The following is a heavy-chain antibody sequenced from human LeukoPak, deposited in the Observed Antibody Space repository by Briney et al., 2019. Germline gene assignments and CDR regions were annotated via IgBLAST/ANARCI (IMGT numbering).Heavy chain of an antibody. CDR2: IYGDDST. CDR1: GFTVSNNY. Sequence: PGGSLRLSCAASGFTVSNNYMIWVRQAPGKGLERVSVIYGDDSTFYADSVKGRFTISRDNSKNTLYLQMNSLRAEDTAVYYCASKNIVVVIASLHYRFDPWGQGTLVTVSS. V-gene: IGHV3-66*01. J-gene: IGHJ5*02. CDR3: ASKNIVVVIASLHYRFDP. D-gene: IGHD2-21*01.